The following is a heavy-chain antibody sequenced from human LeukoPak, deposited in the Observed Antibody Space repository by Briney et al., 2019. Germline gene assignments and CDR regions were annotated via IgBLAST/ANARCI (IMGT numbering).Heavy chain of an antibody. Sequence: GGSLRLSCAASGFTFSNYWMIWVRQAPGKGLEWVGNIKQDGSEKRYADSVKGRFSISRDNAQTSLYLQMNSLRAEDTAVYYCARASDPWLQLTWGQGTLVTVSS. CDR1: GFTFSNYW. CDR2: IKQDGSEK. V-gene: IGHV3-7*05. CDR3: ARASDPWLQLT. D-gene: IGHD5-24*01. J-gene: IGHJ5*02.